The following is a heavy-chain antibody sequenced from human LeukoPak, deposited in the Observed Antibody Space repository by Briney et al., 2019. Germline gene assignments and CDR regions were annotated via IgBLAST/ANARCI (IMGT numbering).Heavy chain of an antibody. V-gene: IGHV3-30*14. Sequence: GGSLRLSCAASGFTFSSYAMHWVRQAPGKGLEWVAVISYDGSNKYYADSVKGRFTISRDNSQNTLYLQMNSLRVEDTAVYYCARGSAFDYGFPDYWGRGTLVTVSS. CDR1: GFTFSSYA. D-gene: IGHD4-17*01. J-gene: IGHJ4*02. CDR3: ARGSAFDYGFPDY. CDR2: ISYDGSNK.